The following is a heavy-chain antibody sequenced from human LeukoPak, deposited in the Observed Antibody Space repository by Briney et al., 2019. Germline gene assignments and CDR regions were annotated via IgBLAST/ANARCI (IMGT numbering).Heavy chain of an antibody. Sequence: SVKVSCKASGGTFSSYAISWVRQAPGQGLEWMGGIIPIFGTANYAQKFQGKVTITRDTSASTAYMELSSLRSEDTAVYYCARDLYGGGNFDYWGQGTLVTVSS. V-gene: IGHV1-69*05. CDR2: IIPIFGTA. D-gene: IGHD3-3*01. J-gene: IGHJ4*02. CDR1: GGTFSSYA. CDR3: ARDLYGGGNFDY.